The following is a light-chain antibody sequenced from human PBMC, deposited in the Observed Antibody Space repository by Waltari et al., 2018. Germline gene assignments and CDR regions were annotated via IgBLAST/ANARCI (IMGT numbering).Light chain of an antibody. V-gene: IGLV2-23*02. CDR1: RSGIGRYGI. CDR2: DVS. J-gene: IGLJ3*02. CDR3: CSYAGNYIWV. Sequence: QSALTQPASVSGSPGQPVTTSCTGARSGIGRYGIVSWYQQPPSQAPKLLICDVSKRPSEVSDRFSGSKSGDTASLTISGLQFEDEADYYCCSYAGNYIWVFGGGTRLTVL.